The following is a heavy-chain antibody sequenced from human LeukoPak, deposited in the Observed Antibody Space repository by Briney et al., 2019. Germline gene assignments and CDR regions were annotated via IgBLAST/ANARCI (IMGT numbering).Heavy chain of an antibody. V-gene: IGHV3-15*01. D-gene: IGHD3-10*01. CDR2: IKSKTDGGTT. Sequence: GGSLRLSCAASGFTFCNAWMSWVRQAPGKGLEWVGRIKSKTDGGTTDYAAPVKGRFTISRDDSKNTLYLQMNSLKTEDTAVYYCTTAALWFGELSGWGQGTLVTVSS. CDR3: TTAALWFGELSG. CDR1: GFTFCNAW. J-gene: IGHJ4*02.